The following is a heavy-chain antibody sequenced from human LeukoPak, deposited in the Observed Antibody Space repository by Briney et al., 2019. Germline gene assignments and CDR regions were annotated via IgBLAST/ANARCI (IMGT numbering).Heavy chain of an antibody. CDR2: ISWDGGST. Sequence: GGSLRLSCAAPGFTFNDFTMHWVRQAPGKGLEWVSLISWDGGSTYYADSVKGRFTISRDNSKNSLYLQMNSLRTEDTALYYCAKDIGTGTDAFDIWGQGTMVTVSS. CDR3: AKDIGTGTDAFDI. D-gene: IGHD3/OR15-3a*01. CDR1: GFTFNDFT. J-gene: IGHJ3*02. V-gene: IGHV3-43*01.